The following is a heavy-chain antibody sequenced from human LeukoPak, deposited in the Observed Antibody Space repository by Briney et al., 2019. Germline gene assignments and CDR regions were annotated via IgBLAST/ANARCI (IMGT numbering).Heavy chain of an antibody. J-gene: IGHJ4*02. CDR3: LRAYYYDNSGYRYYFDF. CDR2: INPNSGGT. CDR1: GYTFTGYY. D-gene: IGHD3-22*01. Sequence: GASVKVSCKASGYTFTGYYMHWVRQAPGQGLEWMGWINPNSGGTNYAQKFQGRVTMTRDTSISTAYMELSRLRSDDTAVYYCLRAYYYDNSGYRYYFDFWGQGTLVTVSS. V-gene: IGHV1-2*02.